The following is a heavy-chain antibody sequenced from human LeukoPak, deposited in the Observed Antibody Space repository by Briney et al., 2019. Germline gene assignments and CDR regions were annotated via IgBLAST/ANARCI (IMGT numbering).Heavy chain of an antibody. D-gene: IGHD4-23*01. CDR2: INVDGSVK. Sequence: GGSLRLSCAASGFTFSNYWMHWVRQVPGKGLVWVSRINVDGSVKSYADSVKGRLTISRDNAKNTVSLQMNSLRVEDTAVYYCVRDLILVDTPGDDFDYWGQGALVTVSS. CDR3: VRDLILVDTPGDDFDY. V-gene: IGHV3-74*01. CDR1: GFTFSNYW. J-gene: IGHJ4*02.